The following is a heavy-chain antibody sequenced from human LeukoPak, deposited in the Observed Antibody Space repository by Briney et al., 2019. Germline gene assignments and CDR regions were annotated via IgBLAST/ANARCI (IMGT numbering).Heavy chain of an antibody. Sequence: KPSETLSLTCAVYGGSFSGYYWSWIRQPPGKGLEWIGEINHSGSTNYNPSLKSRVTISVDTSKNQFSLKLSSVTAADTAVYYCARGGFLVARGVIIENSGHSDPFDYWGQGTLVTVSS. V-gene: IGHV4-34*01. J-gene: IGHJ4*02. CDR3: ARGGFLVARGVIIENSGHSDPFDY. CDR1: GGSFSGYY. CDR2: INHSGST. D-gene: IGHD3-10*01.